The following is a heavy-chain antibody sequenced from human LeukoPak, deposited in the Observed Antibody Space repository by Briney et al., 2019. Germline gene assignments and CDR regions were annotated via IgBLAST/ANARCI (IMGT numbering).Heavy chain of an antibody. CDR1: GGSISSSSYY. CDR3: ARGGGYDKDFDY. J-gene: IGHJ4*02. CDR2: IYYSGST. D-gene: IGHD5-12*01. Sequence: SETLSLTCTVSGGSISSSSYYWGWIRQPPGKGLEWIGSIYYSGSTYYNPSLKSRVTISVDTSKNQFSLKLSSVTAADTAVYYCARGGGYDKDFDYWGQGTLVTVSS. V-gene: IGHV4-39*07.